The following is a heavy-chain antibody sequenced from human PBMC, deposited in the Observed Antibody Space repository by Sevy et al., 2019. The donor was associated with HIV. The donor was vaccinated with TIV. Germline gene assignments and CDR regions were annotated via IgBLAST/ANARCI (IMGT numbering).Heavy chain of an antibody. CDR2: MSYNGNKK. CDR3: AREGFLTGGLIVSYGMDV. CDR1: EFTFSSYA. Sequence: GGSLRLSCSASEFTFSSYAMSWVRQAPGKGLEWMAVMSYNGNKKYNEDSVKGRFIISRDDSKNTLYLQMNRLRVEDTAVYYCAREGFLTGGLIVSYGMDVWGQGTTVTVSS. V-gene: IGHV3-30*03. D-gene: IGHD3-16*02. J-gene: IGHJ6*02.